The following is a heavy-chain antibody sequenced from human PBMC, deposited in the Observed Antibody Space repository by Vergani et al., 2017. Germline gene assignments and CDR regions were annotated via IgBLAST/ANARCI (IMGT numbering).Heavy chain of an antibody. CDR2: IYYSGNM. J-gene: IGHJ5*02. V-gene: IGHV4-30-4*08. CDR1: GGSISSGDYY. D-gene: IGHD3-10*01. Sequence: QVQLQESGPGLVKPSQTLSLTCTVSGGSISSGDYYWSWIRQPPGKGLEWIGYIYYSGNMYYNPSLKSRLIISIETSKNQFSLNLNSVTAADTAVYYCARGGGFGEFNWFDPWGQGTVVTVSS. CDR3: ARGGGFGEFNWFDP.